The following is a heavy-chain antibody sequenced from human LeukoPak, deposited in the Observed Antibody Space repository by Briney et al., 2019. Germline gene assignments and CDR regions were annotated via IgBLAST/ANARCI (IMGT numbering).Heavy chain of an antibody. Sequence: GESLRLSCAASGFTFNSYTMNWVRQAPGKGLEWVSSISTSSNYIYYADSLRGRFTISRDNAKNSLYLQMNGLRAEDTAVYYCARGGTTVTSDAFDIWGQGTMVTVSS. CDR3: ARGGTTVTSDAFDI. CDR2: ISTSSNYI. D-gene: IGHD4-17*01. J-gene: IGHJ3*02. CDR1: GFTFNSYT. V-gene: IGHV3-21*01.